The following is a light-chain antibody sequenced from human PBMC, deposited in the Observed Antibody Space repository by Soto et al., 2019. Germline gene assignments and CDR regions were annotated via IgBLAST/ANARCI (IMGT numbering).Light chain of an antibody. J-gene: IGLJ1*01. CDR2: GNS. CDR1: SSNIGAGYD. CDR3: QSYDSSLSGDV. Sequence: QSVLTQPPSVSGAPGQRVTISCTGSSSNIGAGYDVHWYQQLPGTAPKLLIYGNSNRPSGVPDRFSGSKSGTSASLAITGLQAEDEADYYCQSYDSSLSGDVFGTGTKLTVI. V-gene: IGLV1-40*01.